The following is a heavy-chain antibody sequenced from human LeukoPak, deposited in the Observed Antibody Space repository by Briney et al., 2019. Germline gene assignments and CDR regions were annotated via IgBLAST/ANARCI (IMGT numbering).Heavy chain of an antibody. V-gene: IGHV4-39*01. Sequence: SETLSLTCAVSGDSISSSTFFWAWIRQPPSKGLEWIGSISYSGDTHSNPSLKSRVTISVDTSKNQFSLKLSSVTAADTAVYYCARDSSGYYRIDYWGQGTLVTVSS. CDR2: ISYSGDT. CDR3: ARDSSGYYRIDY. J-gene: IGHJ4*02. CDR1: GDSISSSTFF. D-gene: IGHD3-22*01.